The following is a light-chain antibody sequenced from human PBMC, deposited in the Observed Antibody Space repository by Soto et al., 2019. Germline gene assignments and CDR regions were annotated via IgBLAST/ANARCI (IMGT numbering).Light chain of an antibody. V-gene: IGLV2-23*01. Sequence: QSVLTQPASVSGSPGQSITISCTGTSSTVGCFNVVSWYQQHPGKAPKVIIYEGIKRPSGVSNRFSGSNSGSTASLTISGLQAEDEADYYCCSYVGATTYVFGTGNKLTVL. CDR1: SSTVGCFNV. CDR3: CSYVGATTYV. CDR2: EGI. J-gene: IGLJ1*01.